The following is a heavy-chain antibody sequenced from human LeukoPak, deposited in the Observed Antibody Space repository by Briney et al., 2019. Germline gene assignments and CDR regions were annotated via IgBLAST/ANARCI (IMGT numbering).Heavy chain of an antibody. J-gene: IGHJ6*03. D-gene: IGHD6-13*01. CDR1: GGSISSSSYY. CDR3: ALYRSSRDYYYYYMDV. CDR2: IYYSGST. V-gene: IGHV4-39*07. Sequence: SETLSLTCTVSGGSISSSSYYWGWIRQPPGKGLEWIGSIYYSGSTNYNPSLQSRVTISVDTSKNQFSLRLRSVTAADTAVYYCALYRSSRDYYYYYMDVWGKGTTVTVSS.